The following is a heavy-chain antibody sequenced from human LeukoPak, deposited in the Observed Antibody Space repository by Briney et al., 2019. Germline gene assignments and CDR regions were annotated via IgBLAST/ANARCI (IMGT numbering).Heavy chain of an antibody. D-gene: IGHD6-13*01. V-gene: IGHV3-7*01. CDR3: ARDTYSRLDY. J-gene: IGHJ4*02. Sequence: GGSLRLSCAASGFTFSNYWMKWVRQAPGKGLEWVAKIKEDGTERYYVDSVEGRFTISRDNAKNSMYLQMHSLRAEDTAVYYCARDTYSRLDYWGQGTLVTVSS. CDR1: GFTFSNYW. CDR2: IKEDGTER.